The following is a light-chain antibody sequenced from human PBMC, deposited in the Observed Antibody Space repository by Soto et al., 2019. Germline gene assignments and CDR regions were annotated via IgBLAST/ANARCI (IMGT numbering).Light chain of an antibody. V-gene: IGLV1-44*01. CDR3: AAWDDSLNGPV. CDR2: SNN. J-gene: IGLJ3*02. Sequence: QSVLTQPPSASGTPGQRVTISCSGSSSNIGSNTVNWYQQLRGTAPKHLIYSNNQRPSGVPDRFSGSKSGTSASLAISGLQSEDEGDYYCAAWDDSLNGPVFGGGTKLTVL. CDR1: SSNIGSNT.